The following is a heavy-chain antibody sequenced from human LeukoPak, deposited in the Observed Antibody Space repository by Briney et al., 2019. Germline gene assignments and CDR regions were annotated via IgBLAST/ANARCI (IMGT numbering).Heavy chain of an antibody. V-gene: IGHV3-30-3*01. J-gene: IGHJ4*02. CDR3: ATDPNGVDY. D-gene: IGHD3-10*01. Sequence: GGSLSLSCAASGFTFSSYAMHWVREAPGKGLEWVAVISYDGSNKYYADSVKGRFTISRDNSKNTLYLQMHSLRAEDTAVYYCATDPNGVDYWGQGTLVTVSS. CDR2: ISYDGSNK. CDR1: GFTFSSYA.